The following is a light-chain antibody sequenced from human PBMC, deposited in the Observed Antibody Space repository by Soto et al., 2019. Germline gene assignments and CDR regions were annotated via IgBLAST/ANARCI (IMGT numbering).Light chain of an antibody. V-gene: IGKV3-15*01. CDR3: QQYNNWPRM. CDR1: QSVSSN. Sequence: EILMTQSPATLSVSPGERATLSCRAGQSVSSNLAWYQQKPGQAPRLLIYGASTRATGIPARFSGSGSGTEFTLTISSLQSEDFAVYYCQQYNNWPRMFGQGTKV. CDR2: GAS. J-gene: IGKJ1*01.